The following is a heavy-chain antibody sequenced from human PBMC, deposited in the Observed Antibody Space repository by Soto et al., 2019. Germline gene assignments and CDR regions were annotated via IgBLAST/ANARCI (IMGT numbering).Heavy chain of an antibody. D-gene: IGHD2-2*02. V-gene: IGHV3-23*01. CDR2: ISGRGGST. Sequence: WGCLRLSCAASGVTFSSYAMTGCRHDPGEGLEWVSAISGRGGSTYYADSVKGRFTISRDNSKNTLYLQMNSLRAEDTAVYYCAKGPNGGPLEYQLLYSDYWGQGTLVTVSS. J-gene: IGHJ4*02. CDR1: GVTFSSYA. CDR3: AKGPNGGPLEYQLLYSDY.